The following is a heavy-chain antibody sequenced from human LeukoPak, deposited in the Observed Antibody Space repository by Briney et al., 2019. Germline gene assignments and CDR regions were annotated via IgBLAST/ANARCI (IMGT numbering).Heavy chain of an antibody. J-gene: IGHJ4*02. D-gene: IGHD6-6*01. CDR3: AKAGPRYSSSSDPSQFFDY. CDR2: IWYDGSKK. V-gene: IGHV3-33*06. Sequence: GGSLRLSCAASGFTFSSYGMHWVRQAPGKGLEWVAVIWYDGSKKYYADSVKGRFTISRDNSKNTLYLQMNSMRAEDTAVYYCAKAGPRYSSSSDPSQFFDYWGQGTRVTVSS. CDR1: GFTFSSYG.